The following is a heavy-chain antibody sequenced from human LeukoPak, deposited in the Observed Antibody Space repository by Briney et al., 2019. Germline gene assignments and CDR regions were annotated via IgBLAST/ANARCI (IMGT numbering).Heavy chain of an antibody. J-gene: IGHJ4*02. CDR3: ARHRSGWLQSSFDY. Sequence: SETLSLTCTVSGGSISSYYWSWIRQPPGKGLEWIGYIYYSGSTNYNPSLKSRVTISADTSKNQFSLKLSSVTAADTAVYYCARHRSGWLQSSFDYWGQGTLVTVSS. D-gene: IGHD5-24*01. V-gene: IGHV4-59*08. CDR2: IYYSGST. CDR1: GGSISSYY.